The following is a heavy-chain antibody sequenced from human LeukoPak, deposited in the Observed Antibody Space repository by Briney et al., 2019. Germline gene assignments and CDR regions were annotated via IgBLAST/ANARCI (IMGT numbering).Heavy chain of an antibody. CDR3: ARLGGFVVVPAAHGAYWYHGMDV. CDR2: VYPGDSET. Sequence: GESLKISCKGSGYNFSKYWIGWVRQMPGKGPEWMGIVYPGDSETLYSPSFQGQVTISADKSISTAYLQWSSLKASDTAMYYCARLGGFVVVPAAHGAYWYHGMDVWGQGTTVTVSS. V-gene: IGHV5-51*01. J-gene: IGHJ6*02. D-gene: IGHD2-2*01. CDR1: GYNFSKYW.